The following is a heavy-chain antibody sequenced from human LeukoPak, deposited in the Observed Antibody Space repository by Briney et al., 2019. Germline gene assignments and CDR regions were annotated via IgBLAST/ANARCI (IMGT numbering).Heavy chain of an antibody. D-gene: IGHD1-14*01. V-gene: IGHV4-59*01. Sequence: MTSETLCLTCTVSGGSISSYYWSWIRQPPGKGLEWIGYIYYSGSTNYNPSLKSRVTISVDTSKNQFSLKLSSVTAADTAVYYCARPDHPRGAFDIWGQGTMVTVSS. CDR2: IYYSGST. J-gene: IGHJ3*02. CDR1: GGSISSYY. CDR3: ARPDHPRGAFDI.